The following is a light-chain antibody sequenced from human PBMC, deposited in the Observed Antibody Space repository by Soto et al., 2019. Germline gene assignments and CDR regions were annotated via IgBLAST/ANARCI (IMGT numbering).Light chain of an antibody. CDR1: NIGSKS. V-gene: IGLV3-21*02. J-gene: IGLJ2*01. CDR3: QSYDSSLSGVI. CDR2: DDS. Sequence: SYELTQPPSVSVAPGQTARITCGGNNIGSKSVHWYQQKPGQAPVLVVYDDSDRPSGIPDRISGSKSGTSASLAITGLQAEDEAEYYCQSYDSSLSGVIFGGGTKLTVL.